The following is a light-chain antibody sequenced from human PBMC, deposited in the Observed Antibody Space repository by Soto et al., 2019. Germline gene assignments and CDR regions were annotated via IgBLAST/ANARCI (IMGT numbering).Light chain of an antibody. J-gene: IGLJ2*01. CDR3: SSYTSSSILVV. Sequence: QSALTQPASVSGSPGQAITISCTGTSSDVGGYNYVSWYQQHPGRAPKLMIYDVNTRPSGVSSRFSGSKSGNTASLTISGLQAEDEADYYCSSYTSSSILVVFGGGTKVTVL. CDR1: SSDVGGYNY. CDR2: DVN. V-gene: IGLV2-14*01.